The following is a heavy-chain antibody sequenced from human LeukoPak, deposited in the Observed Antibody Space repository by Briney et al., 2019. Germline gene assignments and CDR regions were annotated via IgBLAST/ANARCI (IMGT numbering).Heavy chain of an antibody. CDR1: GFTFSSYS. CDR2: ISSSSSTI. V-gene: IGHV3-48*04. Sequence: GGSLRLSCAASGFTFSSYSMNWVRQAPGKGLEWVSYISSSSSTIYYADSVKGRFTISRDNAKNSLYLQMNSLRAEDTAVYYCARDPPEEQWLVQGSYWGQGTLVTVSS. J-gene: IGHJ4*02. D-gene: IGHD6-19*01. CDR3: ARDPPEEQWLVQGSY.